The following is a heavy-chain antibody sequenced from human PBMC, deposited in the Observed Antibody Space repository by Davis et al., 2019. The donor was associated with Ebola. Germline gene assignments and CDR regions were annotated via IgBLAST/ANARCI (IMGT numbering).Heavy chain of an antibody. CDR3: ARLPRGYFDQGYGLDV. Sequence: GASLKISCQSSGYTFTTYWIAWVRQLPGKVLEWMGLIYPGDSDTSYTPSFQGQVTISVDKSLSITYLQWSNLKASDTAMYYCARLPRGYFDQGYGLDVWGQGTTVTVSS. J-gene: IGHJ6*01. CDR1: GYTFTTYW. D-gene: IGHD3-9*01. CDR2: IYPGDSDT. V-gene: IGHV5-51*01.